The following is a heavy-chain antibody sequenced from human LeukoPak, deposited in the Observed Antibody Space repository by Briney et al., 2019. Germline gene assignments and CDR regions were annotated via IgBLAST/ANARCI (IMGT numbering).Heavy chain of an antibody. CDR2: IKQDGSDE. V-gene: IGHV3-7*01. D-gene: IGHD3-3*01. Sequence: GRSLRLSCAASGFTLSSNWMSWVRQAPGKGLEWVANIKQDGSDEYYLDSVKGRFIISRDNGKNSLYLQMSTLTTEDTAVYYCARQPVGFWSGYYQYYFDHWGQGVLVTVSS. CDR3: ARQPVGFWSGYYQYYFDH. J-gene: IGHJ4*02. CDR1: GFTLSSNW.